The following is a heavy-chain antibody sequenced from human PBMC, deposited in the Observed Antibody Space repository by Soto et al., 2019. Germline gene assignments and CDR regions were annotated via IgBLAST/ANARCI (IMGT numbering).Heavy chain of an antibody. CDR2: IYYSGNT. CDR1: GGSISSSSYY. V-gene: IGHV4-61*05. Sequence: SETLSLTCTVSGGSISSSSYYWGWIRQPPGKGLEWIGYIYYSGNTNYNPSLKSRVTISVDTSKNQFSLKLSSVTAADTAVYYCARSGFWYDSSGYFDYWGQGTLVTVSS. D-gene: IGHD3-22*01. J-gene: IGHJ4*02. CDR3: ARSGFWYDSSGYFDY.